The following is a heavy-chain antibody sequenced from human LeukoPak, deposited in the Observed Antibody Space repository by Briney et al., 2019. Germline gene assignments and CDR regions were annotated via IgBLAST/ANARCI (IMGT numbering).Heavy chain of an antibody. CDR3: ARVLNYYGSGSYYYYYYYGMDV. D-gene: IGHD3-10*01. Sequence: GGSLRLSCAASGFTFSSYAMSWVRQAPGKGLEWLSTIGGGGENTYYADSVKGRFTISRDNAKNSLYLQMNSLRDEDTAVYYCARVLNYYGSGSYYYYYYYGMDVWGQGTTVTVSS. J-gene: IGHJ6*02. V-gene: IGHV3-23*01. CDR2: IGGGGENT. CDR1: GFTFSSYA.